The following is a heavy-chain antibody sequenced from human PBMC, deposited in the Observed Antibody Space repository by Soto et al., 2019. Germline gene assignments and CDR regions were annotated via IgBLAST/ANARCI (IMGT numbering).Heavy chain of an antibody. Sequence: SETLSLTCTVSGGSISSYYWSWIRQPPGKGLEWIGYIYYSGSTNYNPSLKSRVTISVDTSKNQFSLKLSSVTAADTAVYYCARARYYYGSGSFDYWGQGTLVTVSS. V-gene: IGHV4-59*12. J-gene: IGHJ4*02. CDR3: ARARYYYGSGSFDY. CDR1: GGSISSYY. CDR2: IYYSGST. D-gene: IGHD3-10*01.